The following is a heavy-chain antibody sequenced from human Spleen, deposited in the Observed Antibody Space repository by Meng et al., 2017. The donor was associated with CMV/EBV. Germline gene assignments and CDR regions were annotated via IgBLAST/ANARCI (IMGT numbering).Heavy chain of an antibody. CDR3: TRDLDYTYFGY. CDR2: ISSSSSTI. Sequence: GESLKISCAASGFTFSGYSMNWVRQAPGKGLEWVSYISSSSSTIYYADSVKGRFTISRDNAKNSLYLQMHSLRAEDTAVYYCTRDLDYTYFGYCGQGTLVTVSS. CDR1: GFTFSGYS. D-gene: IGHD3-16*01. J-gene: IGHJ4*02. V-gene: IGHV3-48*04.